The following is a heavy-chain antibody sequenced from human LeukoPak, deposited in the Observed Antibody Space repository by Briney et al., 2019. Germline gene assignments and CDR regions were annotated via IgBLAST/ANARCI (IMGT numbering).Heavy chain of an antibody. D-gene: IGHD3-16*01. J-gene: IGHJ4*02. CDR2: ISSSTSYI. Sequence: GGSLRLSCAASGFTFSSYSMNWIRQAPGKGLEWVSSISSSTSYIYYADSVKGRFTISKDDAKNSLYLQMNSLRAEDTAVYYCARAGGSTVAHSDYWGQGTLVTVSS. V-gene: IGHV3-21*01. CDR1: GFTFSSYS. CDR3: ARAGGSTVAHSDY.